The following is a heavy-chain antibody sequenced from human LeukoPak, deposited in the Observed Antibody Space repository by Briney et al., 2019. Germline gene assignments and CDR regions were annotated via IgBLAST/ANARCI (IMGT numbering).Heavy chain of an antibody. J-gene: IGHJ6*03. Sequence: SETLSLTCTVSGGSISSYYWSWIRQPAGKGLEWIGRIYTSGSTNYNPSLKSRVTMSVDTSKNQFSLKLSSVTAADTAVYYCARDWKIVVVPAAFVPYYYYYMDVWGKGTTVTVSS. V-gene: IGHV4-4*07. CDR1: GGSISSYY. CDR3: ARDWKIVVVPAAFVPYYYYYMDV. D-gene: IGHD2-2*01. CDR2: IYTSGST.